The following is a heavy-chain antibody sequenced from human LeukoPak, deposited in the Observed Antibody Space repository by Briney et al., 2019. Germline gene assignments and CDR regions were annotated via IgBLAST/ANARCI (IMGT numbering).Heavy chain of an antibody. V-gene: IGHV4-59*02. CDR1: GASVSGKF. D-gene: IGHD3/OR15-3a*01. Sequence: SETLSLTCTVSGASVSGKFWSWIRHSPGNGLEWIGLIYYSGTTKFNPSLEGRVAMSVDTSNNQFSLSLNSVATADTAVYFCVGGGDWLPEYWGHGTQVIVSS. CDR2: IYYSGTT. CDR3: VGGGDWLPEY. J-gene: IGHJ4*01.